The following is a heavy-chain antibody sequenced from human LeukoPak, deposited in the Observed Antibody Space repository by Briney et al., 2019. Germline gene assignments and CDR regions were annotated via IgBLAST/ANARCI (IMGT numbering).Heavy chain of an antibody. Sequence: SETLSLTCTVSGGSIIGYYWSWIRKPPGKGLEGIASIYYSGSTNNNPSLKSRITVSLDTSKNQFSLKLSSVTAADTAVYYCARHRGSNLNRSFDFWGQGTLVTVSS. D-gene: IGHD1-14*01. CDR3: ARHRGSNLNRSFDF. V-gene: IGHV4-59*08. J-gene: IGHJ4*02. CDR1: GGSIIGYY. CDR2: IYYSGST.